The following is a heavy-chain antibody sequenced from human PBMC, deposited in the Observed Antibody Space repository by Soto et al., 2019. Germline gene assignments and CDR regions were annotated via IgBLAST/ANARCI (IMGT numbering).Heavy chain of an antibody. CDR2: ISYDGSNK. V-gene: IGHV3-30-3*01. CDR1: GFTFSSYA. Sequence: HPGGSLRLSCAASGFTFSSYAMHWVRQAPGKGLEWVAVISYDGSNKYYADSVKGRFTISRDNSKNTLYLQMNSLRAEDTAVYYCARDRRYSYGPLQIPYYYGMDVWGQGTTVTVS. J-gene: IGHJ6*02. D-gene: IGHD5-18*01. CDR3: ARDRRYSYGPLQIPYYYGMDV.